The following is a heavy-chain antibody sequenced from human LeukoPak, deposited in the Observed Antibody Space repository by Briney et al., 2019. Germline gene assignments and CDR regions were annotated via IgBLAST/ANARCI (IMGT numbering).Heavy chain of an antibody. CDR3: ATSRRLITIFGRVAFDI. Sequence: ASVKVSCKASGYTFTNYAISWVRQAPGQGLEWMGGIIPIFGTANYAQKFQGRVTITADKSTSTAYMELSSLRSEDTAVYYCATSRRLITIFGRVAFDIWGQGTMVTVSS. CDR1: GYTFTNYA. CDR2: IIPIFGTA. V-gene: IGHV1-69*06. D-gene: IGHD3-3*01. J-gene: IGHJ3*02.